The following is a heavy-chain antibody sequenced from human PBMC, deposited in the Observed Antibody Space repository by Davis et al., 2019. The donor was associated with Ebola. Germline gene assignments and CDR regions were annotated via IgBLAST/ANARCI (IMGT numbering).Heavy chain of an antibody. CDR2: IIPIFCTA. Sequence: AASVKVSCKASGGTFSSYAISWVRQAPGQGLEWMGGIIPIFCTANYAQKFQGRVTITADESTSTAYMELSSLRSEDTAVYYCARTVMTTVTTDAFDIWGQGTMVTVSS. CDR3: ARTVMTTVTTDAFDI. V-gene: IGHV1-69*13. D-gene: IGHD4-17*01. J-gene: IGHJ3*02. CDR1: GGTFSSYA.